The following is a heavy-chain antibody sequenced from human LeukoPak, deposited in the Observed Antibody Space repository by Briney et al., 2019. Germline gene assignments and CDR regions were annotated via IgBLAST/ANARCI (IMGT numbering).Heavy chain of an antibody. J-gene: IGHJ5*02. CDR3: ARPRIQNWFDP. CDR2: IYYSKNT. Sequence: PSETLSLTCTVSGGSISSSSAYWGWIRQPPGKGLEWIGSIYYSKNTYYNPSLKSRVTISVDTSKNQFSLKLSSVTAADTAVYYCARPRIQNWFDPWGQGTLVTVSS. CDR1: GGSISSSSAY. D-gene: IGHD3-3*02. V-gene: IGHV4-39*01.